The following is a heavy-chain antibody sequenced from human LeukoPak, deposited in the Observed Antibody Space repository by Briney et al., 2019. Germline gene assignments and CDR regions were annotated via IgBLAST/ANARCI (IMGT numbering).Heavy chain of an antibody. Sequence: GASVKVSCKASGYTFTSYGISWVRQAPGQGLEWMGWINPNSGGTNYAQKFQGRVTMTRDTSISTAYMELSRLRSDDTAVYYCARKGVYCSSTSCHHWFDPWGQGTLVTVSS. CDR2: INPNSGGT. V-gene: IGHV1-2*02. J-gene: IGHJ5*02. CDR1: GYTFTSYG. D-gene: IGHD2-2*01. CDR3: ARKGVYCSSTSCHHWFDP.